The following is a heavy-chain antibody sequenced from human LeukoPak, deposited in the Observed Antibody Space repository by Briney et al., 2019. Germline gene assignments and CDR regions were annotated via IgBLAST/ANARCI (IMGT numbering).Heavy chain of an antibody. D-gene: IGHD6-19*01. V-gene: IGHV7-4-1*02. J-gene: IGHJ5*02. Sequence: GASVKVSCKASGYTFTSYAMNWVRQAPGQGLEWMGWINTNTGNPTYAQGFTGRFVFSLDTSVSTAYLQISSLKAEDTAVYYCARDNPFPPGYSSGWYPSFPLIPRENWFEPWGQGTLVTVSS. CDR3: ARDNPFPPGYSSGWYPSFPLIPRENWFEP. CDR1: GYTFTSYA. CDR2: INTNTGNP.